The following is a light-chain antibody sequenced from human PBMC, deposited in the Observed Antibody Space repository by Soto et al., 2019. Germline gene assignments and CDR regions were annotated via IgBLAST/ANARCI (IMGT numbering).Light chain of an antibody. V-gene: IGLV1-44*01. CDR2: NNN. CDR3: AAWDDSVDGVV. Sequence: QSVLTQPPSVSGAPGQRVTISCSGSSSNIGTNSVNWYQQLPGTAPKLLIYNNNQRPSGVPDRFSGSKSVTSASLAISGLQSEDEAEYYCAAWDDSVDGVVFGGGTKVTVL. CDR1: SSNIGTNS. J-gene: IGLJ3*02.